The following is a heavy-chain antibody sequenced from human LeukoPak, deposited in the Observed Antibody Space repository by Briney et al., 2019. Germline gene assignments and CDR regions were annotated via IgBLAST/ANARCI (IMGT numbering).Heavy chain of an antibody. CDR2: ISGSGGST. CDR3: AKGGRSGQYYFDY. V-gene: IGHV3-23*01. Sequence: GGSLRLSCAASGFTFSSYAMSWVRQAPGKALEWVSPISGSGGSTHYADSEKGRFTISRDNSKNTLYLQMNSLRAEDTAVYYCAKGGRSGQYYFDYWGQGTLVTVSS. CDR1: GFTFSSYA. J-gene: IGHJ4*02. D-gene: IGHD3-3*01.